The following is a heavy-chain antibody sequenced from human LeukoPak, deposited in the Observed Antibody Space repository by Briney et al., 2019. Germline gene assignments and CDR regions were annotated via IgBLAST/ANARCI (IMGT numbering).Heavy chain of an antibody. CDR3: ARGYYYDSVDAFNI. V-gene: IGHV4-4*07. J-gene: IGHJ3*02. CDR1: GGSISNNC. D-gene: IGHD3-22*01. Sequence: PSETLSLTCTVSGGSISNNCWSWVRQSPGKGLEWIGRIYTSGRTNYNPYPYSRGPIPVDKTKNQFSLKLSSVPAAETAVYYCARGYYYDSVDAFNIWGQGTLVTVSS. CDR2: IYTSGRT.